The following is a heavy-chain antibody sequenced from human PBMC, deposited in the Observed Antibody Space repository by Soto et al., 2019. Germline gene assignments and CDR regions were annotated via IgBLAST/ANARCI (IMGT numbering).Heavy chain of an antibody. V-gene: IGHV1-2*04. J-gene: IGHJ6*02. CDR3: ARDLYSSSFWNYYYYGMDV. Sequence: ASVKVSCKASGYTFTGYYMHWVRQAPGQGLEWMGWINPNSGGTNYAQKFQGWVTMTRDTSISTAYMELSRLRSDDTAVYYCARDLYSSSFWNYYYYGMDVWGQGTTVTVSS. CDR1: GYTFTGYY. CDR2: INPNSGGT. D-gene: IGHD6-6*01.